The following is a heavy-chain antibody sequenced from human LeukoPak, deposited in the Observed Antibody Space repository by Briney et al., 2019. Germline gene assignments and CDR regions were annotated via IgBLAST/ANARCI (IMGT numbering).Heavy chain of an antibody. V-gene: IGHV3-23*01. J-gene: IGHJ4*02. Sequence: GGSPRLSCAASGFTFSSYGMSWVRQAAGKGVEWVSGISGSGGSTYYADSVKGRFTISRDNSKNTVYLQMNSLRDEDTAVYYCAKGGSGWFLPYWGRGTLVTVSS. CDR2: ISGSGGST. CDR1: GFTFSSYG. CDR3: AKGGSGWFLPY. D-gene: IGHD6-13*01.